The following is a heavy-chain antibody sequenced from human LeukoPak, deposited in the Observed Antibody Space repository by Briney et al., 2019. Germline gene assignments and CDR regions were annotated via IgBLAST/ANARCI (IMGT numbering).Heavy chain of an antibody. CDR3: ARDNRVLWFGELLVEWYFDY. CDR1: GYTFTGYY. J-gene: IGHJ4*02. Sequence: ASVKVSCKASGYTFTGYYMHWVRQAPGQGLEWMGRINPNSGGTNYAQKFQGRVTMTRDTSISTAYMELSRLRSDDTAVYYCARDNRVLWFGELLVEWYFDYWGQGTLVTVSS. D-gene: IGHD3-10*01. CDR2: INPNSGGT. V-gene: IGHV1-2*06.